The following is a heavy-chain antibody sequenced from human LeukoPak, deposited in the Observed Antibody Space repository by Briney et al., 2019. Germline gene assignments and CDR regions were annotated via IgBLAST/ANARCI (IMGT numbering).Heavy chain of an antibody. CDR3: ARGTVGGKDYFYMDV. V-gene: IGHV1-18*01. CDR1: GYTFTSYG. D-gene: IGHD4-11*01. J-gene: IGHJ6*03. Sequence: ASVKVSCKTSGYTFTSYGINWVRQAPGQGLEWMGWISGINGNTNLAQKMQGRVTLTTDSSTRTGYMELRSLRSDDTAVYYCARGTVGGKDYFYMDVWGKGTTVTVYS. CDR2: ISGINGNT.